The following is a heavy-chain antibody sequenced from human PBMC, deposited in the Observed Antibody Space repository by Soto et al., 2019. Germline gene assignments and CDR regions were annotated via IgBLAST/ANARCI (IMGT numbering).Heavy chain of an antibody. J-gene: IGHJ5*02. Sequence: ASVKVSCKACGWTFSSYAISWVGQAGGQGLEWMGGIIPIFGTANYAQKFQGRVTITADESTSTAYMELSSLRSEDTAVYYCARELWFGRKGWFDPWGQGTLVTVSS. D-gene: IGHD3-10*01. CDR3: ARELWFGRKGWFDP. CDR2: IIPIFGTA. V-gene: IGHV1-69*13. CDR1: GWTFSSYA.